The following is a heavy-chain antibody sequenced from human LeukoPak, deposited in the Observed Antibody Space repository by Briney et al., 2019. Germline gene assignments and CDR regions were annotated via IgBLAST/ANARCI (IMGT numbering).Heavy chain of an antibody. D-gene: IGHD3-22*01. CDR1: GFTFSSYA. V-gene: IGHV3-23*01. CDR3: AKDRPNFHENSGHYYRRDGDS. CDR2: MCGTAGCT. J-gene: IGHJ5*01. Sequence: GRSLRLSCAASGFTFSSYAMSWVRQAPGRGLEWVASMCGTAGCTFYPDSVKGRFTISRDNSKNVLYLRMNSLTAEDTAIYYCAKDRPNFHENSGHYYRRDGDSWGQGTLVTVSS.